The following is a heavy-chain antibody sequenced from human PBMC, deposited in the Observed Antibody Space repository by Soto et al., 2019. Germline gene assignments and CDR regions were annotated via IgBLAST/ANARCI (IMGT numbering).Heavy chain of an antibody. J-gene: IGHJ5*01. Sequence: PSETLSLTCTVSGGSISSYYWSWIRQPPGKGLDWIGYIYYSGSTNYNPSLKSRVTISVDTSKNQFSLKLSSVTAADTAVYYCARHVAAKQQLVWNAGVLLDSSGQGTLVTVSS. CDR1: GGSISSYY. CDR3: ARHVAAKQQLVWNAGVLLDS. D-gene: IGHD6-13*01. CDR2: IYYSGST. V-gene: IGHV4-59*08.